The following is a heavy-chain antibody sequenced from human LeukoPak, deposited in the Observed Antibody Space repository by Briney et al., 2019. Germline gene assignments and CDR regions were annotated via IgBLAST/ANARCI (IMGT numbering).Heavy chain of an antibody. CDR1: GFIFSSYA. Sequence: GGSLRLSCAASGFIFSSYAMSWVRQAPGKGLEWVSAISGSGGSTYYADSVKGRFTISRDNSKNTLYLQMNSLRAEDTAVYYCAKDGGDFWSPTYWDYWGQGTLVTVSS. J-gene: IGHJ4*02. V-gene: IGHV3-23*01. CDR3: AKDGGDFWSPTYWDY. CDR2: ISGSGGST. D-gene: IGHD3-3*01.